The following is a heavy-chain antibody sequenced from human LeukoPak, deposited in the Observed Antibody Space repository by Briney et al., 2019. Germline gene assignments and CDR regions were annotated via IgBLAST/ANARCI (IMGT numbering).Heavy chain of an antibody. Sequence: EPSETLSLTCTVSGYSISSGYYWGWIRQPPGKGLEWIGSIYHSGSTYYNPSLKSRVTISVDTSKNQFSLKLSSVTAADTAVYYCARDQPGGIQLWLKLPYNWFDPWGQGTLVTVSS. CDR1: GYSISSGYY. V-gene: IGHV4-38-2*02. CDR2: IYHSGST. D-gene: IGHD5-18*01. CDR3: ARDQPGGIQLWLKLPYNWFDP. J-gene: IGHJ5*02.